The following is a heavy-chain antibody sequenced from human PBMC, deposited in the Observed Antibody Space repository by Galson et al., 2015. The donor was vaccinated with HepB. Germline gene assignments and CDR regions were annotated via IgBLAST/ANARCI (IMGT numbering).Heavy chain of an antibody. CDR2: IVVGSGNT. CDR3: AARSREWELLRPDY. Sequence: CKASGFTFTSSAVQWVRQARGQRLEWIGWIVVGSGNTNYAQKFQERVTFTRDMSTSTAYMELSSLRSEDTAVYYCAARSREWELLRPDYWGQGTLVTVSS. D-gene: IGHD1-26*01. J-gene: IGHJ4*02. CDR1: GFTFTSSA. V-gene: IGHV1-58*01.